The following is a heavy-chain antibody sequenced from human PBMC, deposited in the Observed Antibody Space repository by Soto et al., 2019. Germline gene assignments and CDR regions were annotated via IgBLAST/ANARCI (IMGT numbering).Heavy chain of an antibody. Sequence: SETLSLTCTVSGGSVSSGSYYWSWIRQPPGKGLEWIGYIYYSGSTNYNPSLKSRVTISVDTSKNQFSLELSSVTAADTAVYYCASSPDFDYWGQGTLVTVSS. CDR3: ASSPDFDY. V-gene: IGHV4-61*01. J-gene: IGHJ4*02. CDR2: IYYSGST. CDR1: GGSVSSGSYY.